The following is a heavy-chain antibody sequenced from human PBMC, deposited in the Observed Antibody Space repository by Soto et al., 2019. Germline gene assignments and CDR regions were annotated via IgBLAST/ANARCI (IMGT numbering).Heavy chain of an antibody. J-gene: IGHJ4*02. CDR1: GFTFSSYS. Sequence: GGSLRLSCAASGFTFSSYSMNWVRQAPGKGLEWVSSISSRSSYIYYADSVKGRFTISRDNARNSLYLQMNSLRADDTAVYYCATFKTGYCSGGSCSGASFDYWGQGTLVTVSS. V-gene: IGHV3-21*01. CDR2: ISSRSSYI. D-gene: IGHD2-15*01. CDR3: ATFKTGYCSGGSCSGASFDY.